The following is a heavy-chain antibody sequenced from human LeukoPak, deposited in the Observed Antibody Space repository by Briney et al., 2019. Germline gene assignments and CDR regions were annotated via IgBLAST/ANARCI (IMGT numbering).Heavy chain of an antibody. CDR1: GYTFTDYF. CDR3: ARGRGAFDI. CDR2: INPNSGGT. D-gene: IGHD3-10*01. J-gene: IGHJ3*02. V-gene: IGHV1-2*06. Sequence: ASVKVSCKASGYTFTDYFMHWVRQAPGQGLEWMGRINPNSGGTNYAQKFQGRVTMTTDTSTSTAYMELRSLRSDDTAVYYCARGRGAFDIWGQGTMVTVSS.